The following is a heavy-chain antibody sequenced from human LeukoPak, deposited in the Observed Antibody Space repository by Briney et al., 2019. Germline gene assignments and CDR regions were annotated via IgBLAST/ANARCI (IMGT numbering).Heavy chain of an antibody. CDR2: ISGSGGST. CDR3: AKDTTVTTPAYFDY. J-gene: IGHJ4*02. CDR1: GFTFSSYA. Sequence: PGGSLRLSCTASGFTFSSYAMGWVRQAPGKGLEWVSAISGSGGSTYYADSVKGRFTISRDNSKNTLYLQMNSLRAEDTAVYYCAKDTTVTTPAYFDYWGQGTLVTVSS. V-gene: IGHV3-23*01. D-gene: IGHD4-11*01.